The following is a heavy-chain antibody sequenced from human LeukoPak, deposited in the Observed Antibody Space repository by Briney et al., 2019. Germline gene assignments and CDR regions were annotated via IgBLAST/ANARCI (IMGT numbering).Heavy chain of an antibody. Sequence: PGGSLRLSCAASGFTFSSYGMHWVRQAPGKGLEWVAFIRYDGSNKYYADSVKGRFTISRDNSKNTLYLQMNSLRAEDTAVYYCAKDGGRTDTAMAPGYWGQGTLVTVSS. CDR3: AKDGGRTDTAMAPGY. CDR1: GFTFSSYG. V-gene: IGHV3-30*02. J-gene: IGHJ4*02. D-gene: IGHD5-18*01. CDR2: IRYDGSNK.